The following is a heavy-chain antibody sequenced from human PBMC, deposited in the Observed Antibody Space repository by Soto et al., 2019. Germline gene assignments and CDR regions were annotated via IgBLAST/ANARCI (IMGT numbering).Heavy chain of an antibody. J-gene: IGHJ4*02. D-gene: IGHD6-13*01. CDR3: ARGPKGGAAAGIHY. CDR2: INHSGST. Sequence: SETLSLTCAVYGGSFSGYYWSWIRQPPGKGLEWIGEINHSGSTNYNPSLKSRVTISVDTSKNQFSLKLSSVTAADTAVYYCARGPKGGAAAGIHYWGQGTLVTVSS. V-gene: IGHV4-34*01. CDR1: GGSFSGYY.